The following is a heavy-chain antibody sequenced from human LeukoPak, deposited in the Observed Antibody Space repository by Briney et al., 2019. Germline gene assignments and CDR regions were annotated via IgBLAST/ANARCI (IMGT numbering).Heavy chain of an antibody. V-gene: IGHV3-23*01. CDR2: IRGSGTST. CDR3: ARDPNVDYIGAFDFQR. Sequence: GGSLRLSCVGSGFTFSNYAMMWVRQTQGPRLEWVSVIRGSGTSTFYADPVMGRFTIFRDNFKNTVYLQMSNLRADDSAVYYCARDPNVDYIGAFDFQRWGLGTQVTVSS. CDR1: GFTFSNYA. D-gene: IGHD4-17*01. J-gene: IGHJ1*01.